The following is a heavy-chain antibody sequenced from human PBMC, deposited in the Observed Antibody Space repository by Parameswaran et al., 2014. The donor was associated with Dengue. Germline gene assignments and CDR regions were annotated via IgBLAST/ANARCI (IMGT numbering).Heavy chain of an antibody. J-gene: IGHJ3*02. V-gene: IGHV3-43*02. CDR2: ISGDGGST. CDR3: AKEMKSSGWPKIRAFDI. Sequence: WIRQPPGKGLEWVSLISGDGGSTYYADSVKGRFTISRDNSKNSLYLQMNSLRTEDTALYYCAKEMKSSGWPKIRAFDIWGQGTMVTVSS. D-gene: IGHD6-19*01.